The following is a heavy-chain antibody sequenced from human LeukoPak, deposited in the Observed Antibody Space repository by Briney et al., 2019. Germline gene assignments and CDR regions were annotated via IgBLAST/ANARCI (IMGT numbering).Heavy chain of an antibody. J-gene: IGHJ3*02. V-gene: IGHV5-51*01. Sequence: GESLQISCQGSGYNFTNYWIGWVRQLPGKGLEWMGIIYPADSDTRYSPSFQDQVTISADKSISTAYLQWSSLKASDTAMYYCARLGVYGIFDAFDIWGQGTMVTVSS. CDR2: IYPADSDT. D-gene: IGHD3-3*02. CDR1: GYNFTNYW. CDR3: ARLGVYGIFDAFDI.